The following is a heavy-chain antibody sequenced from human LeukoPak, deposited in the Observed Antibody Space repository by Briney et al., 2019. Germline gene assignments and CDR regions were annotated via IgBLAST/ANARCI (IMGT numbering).Heavy chain of an antibody. CDR1: GLSVRGSY. CDR3: TRDLTGTTWSENDY. J-gene: IGHJ4*02. CDR2: IYSGDRT. Sequence: GGSLRLSCVASGLSVRGSYMSWVRQAPGKGLEWVSVIYSGDRTYYSDSVKGRFTISRDTSKNTLYLQMNNLRADDTAMYYCTRDLTGTTWSENDYWGQGTLVTISS. D-gene: IGHD6-13*01. V-gene: IGHV3-53*01.